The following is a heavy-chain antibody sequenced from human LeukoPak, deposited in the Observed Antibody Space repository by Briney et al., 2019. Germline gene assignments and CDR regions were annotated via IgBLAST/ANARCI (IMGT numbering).Heavy chain of an antibody. CDR2: INTSGRT. V-gene: IGHV4-4*09. CDR1: GGSIRDYQ. D-gene: IGHD5-18*01. J-gene: IGHJ5*02. CDR3: ARHPTALVSYGFDP. Sequence: SETLSLTCAVSGGSIRDYQWSWIRQPPGKGLEWIGHINTSGRTDYNPSLKSRVNISLDTSKNQLSLNLSSVTAADTALYYCARHPTALVSYGFDPWGQGNLVTVSS.